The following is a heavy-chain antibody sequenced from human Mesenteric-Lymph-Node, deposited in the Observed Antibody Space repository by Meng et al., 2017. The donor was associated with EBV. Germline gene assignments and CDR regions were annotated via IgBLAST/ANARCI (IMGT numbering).Heavy chain of an antibody. CDR1: SDPIRRHNYH. CDR3: ARQYGSSFDY. CDR2: IYYSGTT. Sequence: GLVRASATLSLISPSSSDPIRRHNYHGGRVRHPPGKGLGWVGSIYYSGTTYFNPSLESRVSISVDTSKKQFSLRLTSVTAADTAVYYCARQYGSSFDYWGQGTLVTVSS. D-gene: IGHD3-10*01. J-gene: IGHJ4*02. V-gene: IGHV4-39*01.